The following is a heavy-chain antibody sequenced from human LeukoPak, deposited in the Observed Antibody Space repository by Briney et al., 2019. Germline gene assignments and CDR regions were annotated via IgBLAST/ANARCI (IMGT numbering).Heavy chain of an antibody. CDR2: ISGSGGST. J-gene: IGHJ4*02. V-gene: IGHV3-23*01. D-gene: IGHD6-19*01. CDR3: ARDMYSSGWYPTIDY. Sequence: GGSLRLSCAASGFTFSSYGMSWVRQAPGKGLEWVSVISGSGGSTYYADSVKGRFTISRDNSKNTLYLQMNSLRAEDTAVYYCARDMYSSGWYPTIDYWGQGTLVTVSS. CDR1: GFTFSSYG.